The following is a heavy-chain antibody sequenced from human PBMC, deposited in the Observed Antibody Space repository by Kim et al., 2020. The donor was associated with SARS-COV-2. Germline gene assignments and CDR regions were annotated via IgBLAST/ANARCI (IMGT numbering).Heavy chain of an antibody. D-gene: IGHD3-22*01. CDR3: ARPDSSGYAGYYYGMDV. J-gene: IGHJ6*02. CDR2: IYPGDSDT. V-gene: IGHV5-51*01. Sequence: GESLKISCKGSGYSFTSYWIGWVRQMPGKGLEWMGIIYPGDSDTRYSPSFQGQVTISADKSISTAYLQWSSLKASDTAMYYCARPDSSGYAGYYYGMDVWGQGTTVTVSS. CDR1: GYSFTSYW.